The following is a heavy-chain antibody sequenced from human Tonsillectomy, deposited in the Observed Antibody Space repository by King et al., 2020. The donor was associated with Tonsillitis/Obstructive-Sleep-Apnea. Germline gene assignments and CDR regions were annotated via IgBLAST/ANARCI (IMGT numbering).Heavy chain of an antibody. V-gene: IGHV4-34*01. CDR1: GGSFSGYY. J-gene: IGHJ5*02. D-gene: IGHD3-3*01. Sequence: VQLQQWGAGLLKPSETLSLTCAVYGGSFSGYYWSWIRQPPGKGLEWIGEINHSGSTNYNPSLKSRVTISVDPSKNQFSLKLSSVTAADTAVYYCARGMNQYDFWSGYYPRGCRNNWFDPWGQGTLVTVSS. CDR2: INHSGST. CDR3: ARGMNQYDFWSGYYPRGCRNNWFDP.